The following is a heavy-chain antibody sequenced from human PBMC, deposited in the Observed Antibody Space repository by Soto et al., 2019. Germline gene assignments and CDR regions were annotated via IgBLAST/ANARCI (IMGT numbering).Heavy chain of an antibody. J-gene: IGHJ4*02. CDR3: ARRTNGYFAY. D-gene: IGHD2-8*01. V-gene: IGHV4-31*03. CDR1: GGSISSGGYY. CDR2: IYYSGST. Sequence: SETLSLTCTVSGGSISSGGYYWSWIRQHPGKGLEWIGYIYYSGSTYYNPSLKSRVTISVDTSKNQFSLKLSSVTAADTAVYYCARRTNGYFAYWGQGALVTSPQ.